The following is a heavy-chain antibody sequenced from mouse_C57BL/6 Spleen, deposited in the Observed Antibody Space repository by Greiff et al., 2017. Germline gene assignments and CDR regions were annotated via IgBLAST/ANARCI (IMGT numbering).Heavy chain of an antibody. D-gene: IGHD2-3*01. CDR1: GYTFTSYT. CDR2: INPSSGYT. J-gene: IGHJ2*01. Sequence: QVQLKESGAELARPGASVKMSCKASGYTFTSYTMHWVKQRPGQGLEWIGYINPSSGYTKYNQKFKDKATLTADKSSSTAYMQLSSLTSEDSAVYYCAREGYDPFDYWGQGTTLTVSS. CDR3: AREGYDPFDY. V-gene: IGHV1-4*01.